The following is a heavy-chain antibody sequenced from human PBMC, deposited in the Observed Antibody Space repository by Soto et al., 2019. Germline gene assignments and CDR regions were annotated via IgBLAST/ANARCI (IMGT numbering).Heavy chain of an antibody. CDR1: GYTFTSYG. D-gene: IGHD5-12*01. CDR2: INPSGGST. V-gene: IGHV1-46*01. J-gene: IGHJ4*02. Sequence: ASVKVSCKASGYTFTSYGISWVRQAPGQGLEWMGIINPSGGSTSYAQKFQGRVTMTRDTSTSTVYMELSSLRSEDTAVYYCARETQRWLQLDYWGQGTLVTVSS. CDR3: ARETQRWLQLDY.